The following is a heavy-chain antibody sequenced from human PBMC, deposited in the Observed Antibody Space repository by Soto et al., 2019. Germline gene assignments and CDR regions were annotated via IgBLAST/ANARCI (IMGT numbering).Heavy chain of an antibody. CDR3: TKQGTRRQGFHV. CDR2: ISGSSGYN. V-gene: IGHV3-23*01. Sequence: EVQLLESGGGLVQPGGSLRLSCAASGFTFSSYGMNWMRQAPGKGLEWVSFISGSSGYNYYADSVKGGFTISRDNFKNELYLQMNCLRVEGAAVYYCTKQGTRRQGFHVGGQGTIVTV. J-gene: IGHJ3*01. CDR1: GFTFSSYG.